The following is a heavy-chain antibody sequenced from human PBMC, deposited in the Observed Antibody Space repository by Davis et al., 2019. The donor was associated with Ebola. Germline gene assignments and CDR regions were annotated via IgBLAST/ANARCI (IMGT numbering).Heavy chain of an antibody. Sequence: GESLKISCAASGFTFSSYWMHWVRQAPGKGLVWVSRINTDGMSTTYADSVKGRFTISRDNAKNSLYLQMNSLRAEDTAVYYCARRADYWGQGTLVTVSS. J-gene: IGHJ4*02. CDR3: ARRADY. CDR2: INTDGMST. V-gene: IGHV3-74*01. CDR1: GFTFSSYW.